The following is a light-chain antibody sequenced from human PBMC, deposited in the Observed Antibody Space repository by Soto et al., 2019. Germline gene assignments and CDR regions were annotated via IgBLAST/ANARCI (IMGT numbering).Light chain of an antibody. CDR2: EVS. V-gene: IGLV2-14*01. CDR1: SSDVGGYNY. J-gene: IGLJ1*01. Sequence: QSALTQPASVSGSPGQSITISCTGTSSDVGGYNYVWYQQHPGKAPKLMIYEVSNRPSGVSNRFSGSKSGNTASLTISGLQAEDEADYYCSSYTRSSSLVFGTGTKLTVL. CDR3: SSYTRSSSLV.